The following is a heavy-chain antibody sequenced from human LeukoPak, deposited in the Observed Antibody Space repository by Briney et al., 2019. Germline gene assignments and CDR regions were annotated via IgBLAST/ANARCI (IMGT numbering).Heavy chain of an antibody. J-gene: IGHJ3*02. CDR1: GYTFTGYY. D-gene: IGHD4-23*01. V-gene: IGHV1-2*02. CDR2: INPNSGGT. Sequence: GASVKVSCKASGYTFTGYYMHWVRQAPGQGLEWMGWINPNSGGTNYAQKFQGRVTMTRDTSISTAYMELSRLRSDDTAVYYCARDLKLFAPDDAFDIWGQGTMVTVSS. CDR3: ARDLKLFAPDDAFDI.